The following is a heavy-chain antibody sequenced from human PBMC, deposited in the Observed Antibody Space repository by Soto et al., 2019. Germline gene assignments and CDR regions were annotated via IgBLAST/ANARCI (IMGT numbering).Heavy chain of an antibody. D-gene: IGHD6-6*01. CDR1: GFTFSNAW. Sequence: GGSLRLSCAASGFTFSNAWMSWVRQAPGKGLEWVGRIKSKTDGGTTDYAAPVKGRFTISRDDSKNTLYRQMNSLKTEDTAVYYCTTVLGSSSDDDAFDIWGQGTMVTVSS. J-gene: IGHJ3*02. CDR2: IKSKTDGGTT. CDR3: TTVLGSSSDDDAFDI. V-gene: IGHV3-15*01.